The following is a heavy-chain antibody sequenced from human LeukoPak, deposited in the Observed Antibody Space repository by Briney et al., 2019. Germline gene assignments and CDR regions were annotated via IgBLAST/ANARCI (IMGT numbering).Heavy chain of an antibody. Sequence: PGGSLRLSCAASGFTFSSYSMNWVRQAPGKGLEWVSSISSSSSYIYYADSVKGRFTISRDNAKNSLYLQMNSLRAEDTAVYYCARGMAAAGTGDYWGQGTLVTVSS. J-gene: IGHJ4*02. CDR3: ARGMAAAGTGDY. CDR1: GFTFSSYS. V-gene: IGHV3-21*01. D-gene: IGHD6-13*01. CDR2: ISSSSSYI.